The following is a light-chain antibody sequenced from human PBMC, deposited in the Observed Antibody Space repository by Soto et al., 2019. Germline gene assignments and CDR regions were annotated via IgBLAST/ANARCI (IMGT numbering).Light chain of an antibody. V-gene: IGLV2-11*01. J-gene: IGLJ2*01. CDR1: SSDVGGYNY. CDR2: DVS. Sequence: QSALTQPRSVSGSPEQSVTISCTGTSSDVGGYNYVSWYQQHPGKAPKLIIYDVSKRPSGVPDRFSGSKSGNTASLTISGLQAEDEADYYCCSYAGSYTLKFGGGTKLTVL. CDR3: CSYAGSYTLK.